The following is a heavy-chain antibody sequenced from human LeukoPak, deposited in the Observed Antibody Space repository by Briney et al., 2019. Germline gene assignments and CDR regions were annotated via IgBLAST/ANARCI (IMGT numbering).Heavy chain of an antibody. CDR2: ICPGGTIT. CDR1: GFTFSNYC. J-gene: IGHJ4*02. V-gene: IGHV3-74*01. Sequence: GGSLRLSCTASGFTFSNYCMHWVRQTPGKGLIWVSRICPGGTITNYADSVKGRFTISRDDAKNMMFLQMNSLRADDTAVYYCVRDFRSADYWGQGILVTVSS. CDR3: VRDFRSADY.